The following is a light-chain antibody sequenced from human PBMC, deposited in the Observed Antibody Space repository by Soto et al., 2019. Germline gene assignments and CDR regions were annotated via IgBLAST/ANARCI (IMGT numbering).Light chain of an antibody. CDR3: QTWATGSYV. Sequence: QLVLTQSPSASASLGASVKLTCTLSSGHSNYAIAWHQQQSEKGPRYLMKVNSDGSHSKGDGIPDRFSGSSSGAERYLSISRLQSEDEADYYCQTWATGSYVFGTGTKVTVL. CDR2: VNSDGSH. V-gene: IGLV4-69*01. J-gene: IGLJ1*01. CDR1: SGHSNYA.